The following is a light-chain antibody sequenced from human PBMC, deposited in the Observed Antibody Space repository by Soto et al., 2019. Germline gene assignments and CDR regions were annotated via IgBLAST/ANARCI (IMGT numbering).Light chain of an antibody. V-gene: IGLV2-11*01. Sequence: QSALTQPRSVSGSPGQSVTISCTGTSSDVGGYNYVSWYQQHPGKAPKLTIYDVTKRPSGVPDRFSDSKSGNTASLTISGLQAEEEADYYCCSYAGSYTLVFGGGTKVTVL. J-gene: IGLJ3*02. CDR3: CSYAGSYTLV. CDR1: SSDVGGYNY. CDR2: DVT.